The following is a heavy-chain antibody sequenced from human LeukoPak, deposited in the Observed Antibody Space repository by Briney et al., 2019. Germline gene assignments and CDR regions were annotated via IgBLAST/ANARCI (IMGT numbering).Heavy chain of an antibody. D-gene: IGHD2-2*01. J-gene: IGHJ4*02. CDR3: ARDTKYAFDN. CDR1: GFPFSSYS. Sequence: GGSLRLSCAASGFPFSSYSMNWVRQAPGKGLEWISYIGISRGNTKYADSVKGRFTISGDKAKNSVYLQMNSLRVEDTAVYYCARDTKYAFDNWGQGTLVTVSS. CDR2: IGISRGNT. V-gene: IGHV3-48*01.